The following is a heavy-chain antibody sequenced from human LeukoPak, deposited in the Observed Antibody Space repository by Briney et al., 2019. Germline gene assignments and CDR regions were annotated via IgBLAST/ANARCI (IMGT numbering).Heavy chain of an antibody. CDR1: GFTFSSYS. CDR3: ARDSPDPIRRKLDY. Sequence: GGSLRLSCAASGFTFSSYSMNWVRQAPGKGLEWVSYISSSSSTIYYADSVKGRFTISRDNAKNSLYLQMNSLRAEDTAVYYCARDSPDPIRRKLDYWGQGTLVTVSS. CDR2: ISSSSSTI. V-gene: IGHV3-48*01. J-gene: IGHJ4*02. D-gene: IGHD2-15*01.